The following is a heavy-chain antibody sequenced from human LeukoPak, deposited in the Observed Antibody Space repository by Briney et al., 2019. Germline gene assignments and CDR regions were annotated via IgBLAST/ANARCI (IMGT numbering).Heavy chain of an antibody. Sequence: SQTLSLTCTVSGGSISSGSYYWSWIRQPAGKGLEWIGRIYTSGSTNYNPSLKSRVTISVDTSKNQFSLKLSSVTAADTAVYYCANQLLIWYDNYFDYWGQGTLVTVSS. J-gene: IGHJ4*02. CDR3: ANQLLIWYDNYFDY. CDR2: IYTSGST. CDR1: GGSISSGSYY. D-gene: IGHD2-8*01. V-gene: IGHV4-61*02.